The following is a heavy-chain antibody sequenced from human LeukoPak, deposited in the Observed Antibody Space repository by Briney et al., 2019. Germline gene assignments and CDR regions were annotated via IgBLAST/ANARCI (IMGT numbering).Heavy chain of an antibody. Sequence: GGSLRLSCAASGFTFSSYTMNWVRQAPGKGLEWVSSIISSSSFIDYAESVKGRFTISRDNAKNSLYLQLNSLKAEDTAVYYCARDFGGYCSSSSCYLGFLDYWGQGTLVTVSS. CDR2: IISSSSFI. D-gene: IGHD2-2*01. CDR3: ARDFGGYCSSSSCYLGFLDY. V-gene: IGHV3-21*03. J-gene: IGHJ4*02. CDR1: GFTFSSYT.